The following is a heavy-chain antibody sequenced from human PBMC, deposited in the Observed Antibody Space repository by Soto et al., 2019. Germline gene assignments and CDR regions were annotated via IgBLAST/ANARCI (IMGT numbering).Heavy chain of an antibody. D-gene: IGHD1-26*01. Sequence: QVQLVESGGGVVQPGRSLRLSCAASGFTFSSYGMHWVRQAPGKGLEWVAVIWYDGSNKYYADSVKGRFTISRDNSKKTLYLQMNSLRAEDTAVYYCARDHPYSGSTMSYYGMDVWGQGTTVTVSS. CDR3: ARDHPYSGSTMSYYGMDV. CDR1: GFTFSSYG. CDR2: IWYDGSNK. V-gene: IGHV3-33*01. J-gene: IGHJ6*02.